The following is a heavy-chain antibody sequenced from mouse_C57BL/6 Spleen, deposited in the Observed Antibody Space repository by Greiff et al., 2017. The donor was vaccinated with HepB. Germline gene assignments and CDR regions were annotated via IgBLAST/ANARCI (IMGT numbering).Heavy chain of an antibody. D-gene: IGHD1-1*01. Sequence: EVQWVESGEGLVKPGGSLKLSCAASGFTFSSYAMSWVRQTPEKRLEWVAYISSGGDYIYYADTVKGRFTISRDNARNTLYLQMSSLKSEDTAMYYCTRIFYYYGSSFFDYWGQGTTLTVSS. CDR2: ISSGGDYI. J-gene: IGHJ2*01. CDR3: TRIFYYYGSSFFDY. V-gene: IGHV5-9-1*02. CDR1: GFTFSSYA.